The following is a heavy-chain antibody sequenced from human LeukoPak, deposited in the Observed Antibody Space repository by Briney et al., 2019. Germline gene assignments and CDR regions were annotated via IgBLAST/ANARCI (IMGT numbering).Heavy chain of an antibody. CDR1: GFTFSSYA. CDR3: AREISRFGI. V-gene: IGHV3-64*04. J-gene: IGHJ4*02. CDR2: ISSNGGST. Sequence: GGSLRLSCSASGFTFSSYAMHWVRQAPGKGLEYVSAISSNGGSTYYADSVKGRFTISRDNPNNTLYLQMHSLRAEDTAVYYCAREISRFGIWGQGTLVTVSS. D-gene: IGHD3-16*01.